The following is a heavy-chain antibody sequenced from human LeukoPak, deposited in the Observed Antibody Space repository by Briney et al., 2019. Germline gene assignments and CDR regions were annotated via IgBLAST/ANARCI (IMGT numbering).Heavy chain of an antibody. V-gene: IGHV3-33*01. D-gene: IGHD1-26*01. CDR2: IWYDGSNK. CDR1: GFTFSSYG. J-gene: IGHJ4*02. CDR3: ARGTVGATEYYFDY. Sequence: GGSPRLSCAASGFTFSSYGMHWVRQAPGKGLEWVAVIWYDGSNKYYADSVKGRFTISRDNSKNTLYLQMNSLRAEDTAVYYCARGTVGATEYYFDYWGQGTLVTVSS.